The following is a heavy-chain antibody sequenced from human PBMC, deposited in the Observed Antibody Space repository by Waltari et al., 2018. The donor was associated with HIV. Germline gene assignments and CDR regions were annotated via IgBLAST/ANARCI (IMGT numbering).Heavy chain of an antibody. J-gene: IGHJ3*02. CDR3: ARRDRSKYISGGRDGFDI. CDR2: IYPADSDT. CDR1: GNIFINYW. Sequence: EVQLVQSGAEVRKAGESLKISCKGSGNIFINYWIAWVRQMPGKGLEWMGIIYPADSDTRYSPSFQGQVTMSADKSISTAYLQWSSLKASDTAMYYCARRDRSKYISGGRDGFDIWGQGTMVTVSS. V-gene: IGHV5-51*01. D-gene: IGHD1-1*01.